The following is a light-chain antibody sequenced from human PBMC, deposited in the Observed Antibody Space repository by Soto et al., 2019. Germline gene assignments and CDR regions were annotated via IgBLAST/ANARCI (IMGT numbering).Light chain of an antibody. CDR1: HSVSSSY. Sequence: EIVLTQSPGTLSLSPGERATLPCSASHSVSSSYLAWYQQKPGQAPRLLIYGASSRATGIPDRFSGSGSGTDFTLTISRLEPEDFAVYYCQQYGSSTWTFGQGTKVDIK. CDR3: QQYGSSTWT. J-gene: IGKJ1*01. V-gene: IGKV3-20*01. CDR2: GAS.